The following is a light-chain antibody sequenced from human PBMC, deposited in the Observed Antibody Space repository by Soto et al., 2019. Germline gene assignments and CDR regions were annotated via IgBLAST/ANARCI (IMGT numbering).Light chain of an antibody. Sequence: QSVLTQPASVSGSPGQSITISCTGTSSDVGGYDYVSWYQQYPGKAPKFMIYEVTNRPSGVSHRFSGSKSGNTASLTISGLQAEDEADYYCTSYTTTSTYAFGTGTKGTVL. CDR1: SSDVGGYDY. J-gene: IGLJ1*01. V-gene: IGLV2-14*01. CDR3: TSYTTTSTYA. CDR2: EVT.